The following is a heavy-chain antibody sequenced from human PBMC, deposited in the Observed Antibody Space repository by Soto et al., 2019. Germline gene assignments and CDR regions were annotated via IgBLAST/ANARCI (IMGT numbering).Heavy chain of an antibody. V-gene: IGHV4-39*01. Sequence: QLQLQESGPGLVKPSETLSLTCTVSGGSISSSSYYWGWIRQPPGKGLEWIGSIYYSGSTYYNPSLKSRVTISVDTSKNQFSLKLSSVTAADTAVYYCAGTFGWLVGRYWFDPWGQGTLVTVSS. CDR1: GGSISSSSYY. CDR2: IYYSGST. J-gene: IGHJ5*02. CDR3: AGTFGWLVGRYWFDP. D-gene: IGHD3-16*01.